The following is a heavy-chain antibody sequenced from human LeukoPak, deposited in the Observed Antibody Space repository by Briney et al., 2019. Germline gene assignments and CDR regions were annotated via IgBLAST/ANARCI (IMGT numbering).Heavy chain of an antibody. CDR3: AKSITMVRGVIIRRFNWFDP. CDR2: INHSGST. Sequence: SETLSLTCSFSGYSISSGYYWSWIRQPPGKGLEWIGKINHSGSTNYNPSLKSRVTISVDTSKNQFSLKLSSVTAADTAVYYCAKSITMVRGVIIRRFNWFDPWGQGTLVTVSS. CDR1: GYSISSGYY. D-gene: IGHD3-10*01. V-gene: IGHV4-38-2*01. J-gene: IGHJ5*02.